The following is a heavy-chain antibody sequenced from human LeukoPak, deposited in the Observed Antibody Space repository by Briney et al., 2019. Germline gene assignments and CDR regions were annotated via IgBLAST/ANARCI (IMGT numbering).Heavy chain of an antibody. CDR3: ARHGSSSWYENAFDI. CDR2: IYYIGST. D-gene: IGHD6-13*01. V-gene: IGHV4-59*08. J-gene: IGHJ3*02. Sequence: PSETLSLTCAVYGGSFSGYYWSWIRQPPGKGLDWIGYIYYIGSTNYSPSLKSRVTISVDTSKNQFSLKLSSVTAADTAVYYCARHGSSSWYENAFDIWGQGTVVTVSS. CDR1: GGSFSGYY.